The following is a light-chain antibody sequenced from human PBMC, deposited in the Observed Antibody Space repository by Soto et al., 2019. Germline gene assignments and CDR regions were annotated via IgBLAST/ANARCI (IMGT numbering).Light chain of an antibody. CDR1: QSVSSH. CDR3: QQRSSWIT. J-gene: IGKJ5*01. V-gene: IGKV3-11*01. Sequence: IVLTQSPATLSLWPGETAILSCRASQSVSSHLSWYQQKPAQAPRLLIYEASNRAPGIPARFSGSGSGTDFTLIISSLEPEDFAHYYCQQRSSWITFGQGTRLEIE. CDR2: EAS.